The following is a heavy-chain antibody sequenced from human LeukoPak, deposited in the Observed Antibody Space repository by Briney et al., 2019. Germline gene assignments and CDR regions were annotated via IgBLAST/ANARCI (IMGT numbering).Heavy chain of an antibody. CDR1: GGSLSSYY. V-gene: IGHV4-59*12. J-gene: IGHJ3*02. CDR3: ARDRIAAAGTNAFDI. D-gene: IGHD6-13*01. Sequence: PSETLSLTCTVSGGSLSSYYWSWIRQPPGKGLEWIGYIHYSGITNYNPSLKSRVTMSVDTSKNQFSLKLSSVTAADTAVYYCARDRIAAAGTNAFDIWGQGTMVTVST. CDR2: IHYSGIT.